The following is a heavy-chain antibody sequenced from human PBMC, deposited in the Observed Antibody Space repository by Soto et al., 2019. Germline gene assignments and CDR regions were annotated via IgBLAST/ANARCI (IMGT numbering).Heavy chain of an antibody. CDR1: GFTFSSYD. CDR2: IGTAGDT. CDR3: ARDGSPSYGMDV. J-gene: IGHJ6*02. Sequence: GGSLRLSCAASGFTFSSYDMHWVRQATGKGLEWVSAIGTAGDTYYPGSVKGRFTISRENAKNSLYLQMNSLRAGDTAVYYCARDGSPSYGMDVWGQGTTVTVSS. V-gene: IGHV3-13*04.